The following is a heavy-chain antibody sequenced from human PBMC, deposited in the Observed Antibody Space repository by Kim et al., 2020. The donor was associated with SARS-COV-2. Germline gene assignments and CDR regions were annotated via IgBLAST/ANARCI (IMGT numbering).Heavy chain of an antibody. Sequence: ASVKVSCKASGFTFTSYAINWVRQAPGQGLEWMGWINTNTGNPTYAQGFTGRFVFSLDTSVTTTYLQINSLKAEDTAIYYCARDPAALSGYRFGYVRGPFGYWGQGTLLTVSS. CDR1: GFTFTSYA. J-gene: IGHJ4*02. CDR2: INTNTGNP. V-gene: IGHV7-4-1*02. D-gene: IGHD5-18*01. CDR3: ARDPAALSGYRFGYVRGPFGY.